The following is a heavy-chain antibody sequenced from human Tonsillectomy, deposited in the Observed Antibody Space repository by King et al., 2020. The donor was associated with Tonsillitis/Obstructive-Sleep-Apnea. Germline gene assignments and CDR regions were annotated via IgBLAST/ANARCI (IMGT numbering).Heavy chain of an antibody. J-gene: IGHJ4*02. CDR1: GFTFSSYS. CDR3: ARVYGGTPRGYFDF. D-gene: IGHD4-23*01. V-gene: IGHV3-21*01. CDR2: SSSSSSYI. Sequence: VQLVESGGGLVKPGGSLRLSCAASGFTFSSYSMKWVRQAPGKGVEWISSSSSSSSYIYYADSVKGRFTISRDNAKNSLYLQMNSLRAEDTAVYYFARVYGGTPRGYFDFWGQGTLATVSS.